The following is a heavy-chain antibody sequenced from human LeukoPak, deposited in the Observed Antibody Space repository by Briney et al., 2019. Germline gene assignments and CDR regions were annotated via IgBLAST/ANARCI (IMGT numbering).Heavy chain of an antibody. J-gene: IGHJ4*02. D-gene: IGHD6-19*01. CDR1: GGSIRNTSYY. CDR3: ARPLYSSGWHFDY. CDR2: IYYSGNT. Sequence: SETLSLTCTVSGGSIRNTSYYWAWIRQPPGKALEWIGSIYYSGNTYYNPSLKSRVTISVDTSKSQFSLKLSSVTAADTAVYYCARPLYSSGWHFDYWGQGTLVTVSS. V-gene: IGHV4-39*01.